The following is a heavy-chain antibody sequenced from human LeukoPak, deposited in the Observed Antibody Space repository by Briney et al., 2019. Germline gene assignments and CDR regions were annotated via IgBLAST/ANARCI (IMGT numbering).Heavy chain of an antibody. Sequence: GGSLRLSCAASGFTFSHAWMSWVRQAPGKGLERVGRIKSKSDGGTIDYAAPVKGRFTISRDGSKNTLYLQMNSLKAEDTAVYYSTTAEGYGSYYYYMDVWGEGTTVTVSS. CDR3: TTAEGYGSYYYYMDV. D-gene: IGHD5-18*01. CDR1: GFTFSHAW. V-gene: IGHV3-15*01. J-gene: IGHJ6*03. CDR2: IKSKSDGGTI.